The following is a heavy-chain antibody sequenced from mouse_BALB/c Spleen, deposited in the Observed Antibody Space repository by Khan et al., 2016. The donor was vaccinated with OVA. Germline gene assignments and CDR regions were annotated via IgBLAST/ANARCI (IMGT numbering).Heavy chain of an antibody. V-gene: IGHV1-20*02. J-gene: IGHJ2*01. CDR1: GYSFTGYF. D-gene: IGHD1-1*01. CDR3: TRIYRSDFDY. Sequence: VQLQQSGPELVRPGASVKISCKASGYSFTGYFMNWVMQSHGKSLEWIGRINPHIGETFYNQRFTDKATLTANESSRVAHNELRSLASEDSAVYYCTRIYRSDFDYWGQGTTLTVSS. CDR2: INPHIGET.